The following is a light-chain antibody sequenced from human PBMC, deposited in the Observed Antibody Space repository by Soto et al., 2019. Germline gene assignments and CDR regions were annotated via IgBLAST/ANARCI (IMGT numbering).Light chain of an antibody. J-gene: IGKJ1*01. V-gene: IGKV1-9*01. Sequence: DIQLTPSPSFLSASVGARVTITCRASQGISSYLAWYQQKPGKAPKLLIYAASTLQSGVPSRFSGSGSGTEFTLTISRLQPEDFATYYCQQYNSYWTFGQGTKVDI. CDR2: AAS. CDR3: QQYNSYWT. CDR1: QGISSY.